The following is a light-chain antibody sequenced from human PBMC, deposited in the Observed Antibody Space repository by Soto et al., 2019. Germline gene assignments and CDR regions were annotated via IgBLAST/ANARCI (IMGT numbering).Light chain of an antibody. CDR1: QTVSSY. V-gene: IGKV3-11*01. CDR2: DAS. Sequence: EIVWTQSQATMSLSPGERATLSCRASQTVSSYLLWYQQKPGQAPRLLIYDASNRATGIPARFSGSGSGTDFTLTISSLEPEDFAVYYCQQRSKWPITFGQGT. J-gene: IGKJ5*01. CDR3: QQRSKWPIT.